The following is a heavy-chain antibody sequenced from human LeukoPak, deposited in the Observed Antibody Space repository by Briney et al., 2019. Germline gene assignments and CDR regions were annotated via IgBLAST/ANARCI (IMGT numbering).Heavy chain of an antibody. D-gene: IGHD3-10*01. CDR2: INHSGST. CDR1: GGSFSGYY. CDR3: ARRSYYGSGSYYAPLNY. Sequence: SETLSLTCAVYGGSFSGYYWSWIRQPPGKGLEWLGEINHSGSTNYNPSLKSRVTISVDTSKNQFSLKLSSVTAADTAVYYCARRSYYGSGSYYAPLNYWGQGTLVTVSS. J-gene: IGHJ4*02. V-gene: IGHV4-34*01.